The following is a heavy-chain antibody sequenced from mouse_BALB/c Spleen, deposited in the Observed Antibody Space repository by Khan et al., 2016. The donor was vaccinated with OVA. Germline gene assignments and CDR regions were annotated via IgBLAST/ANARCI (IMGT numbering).Heavy chain of an antibody. Sequence: QIQLVQSGPEVKKPGETVKISCKASGYSFTNYGMNWVRQAPGKGLKWMGWINTNTGEPTYADDFKGRFAFSLETSASTAYLQINNLKNEDTATYFCASGGYWYFDVWGAGTTVTASS. CDR3: ASGGYWYFDV. V-gene: IGHV9-3-1*01. D-gene: IGHD1-1*02. CDR2: INTNTGEP. CDR1: GYSFTNYG. J-gene: IGHJ1*01.